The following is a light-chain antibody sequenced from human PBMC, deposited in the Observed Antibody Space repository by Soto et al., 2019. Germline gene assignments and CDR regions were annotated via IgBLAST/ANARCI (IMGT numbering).Light chain of an antibody. CDR2: EVT. CDR1: NSDVGNYNL. Sequence: QSALTQPASVSGSPGQSITISCTGTNSDVGNYNLVSWYQQHPGKAPKLIIYEVTKRPSGVSNRFSGSKSGNTASLTISGLQAEDAADYYCCSYADTSTFVFGGGTKLTVL. CDR3: CSYADTSTFV. J-gene: IGLJ2*01. V-gene: IGLV2-23*02.